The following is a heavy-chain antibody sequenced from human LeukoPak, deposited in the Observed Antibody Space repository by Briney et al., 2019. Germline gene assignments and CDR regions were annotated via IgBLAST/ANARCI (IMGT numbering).Heavy chain of an antibody. CDR2: ISGSGGST. J-gene: IGHJ4*02. CDR1: GFTFSSYA. V-gene: IGHV3-23*01. Sequence: GGSLRLSRAASGFTFSSYAMSWVRQAPGKGLEWVSAISGSGGSTYYADSVKGRFTISRDNSKNTLYLQMNSLRAEDTAVYYCAKKYYDSSGYYYGYWGQGTLVTVSS. D-gene: IGHD3-22*01. CDR3: AKKYYDSSGYYYGY.